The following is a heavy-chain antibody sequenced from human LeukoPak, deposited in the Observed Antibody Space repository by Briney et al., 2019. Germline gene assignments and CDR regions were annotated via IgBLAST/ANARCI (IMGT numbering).Heavy chain of an antibody. Sequence: GGSLRLSCAASGFTFDDYGMSWVRQAPGKGLEWVSGINWNGGSTGYADSVKGRFTISRDNAKNSLYLQMNSLRTEDTAVYFCARDSYSSSRNDYWGQGTLVTVSS. V-gene: IGHV3-20*04. J-gene: IGHJ4*02. CDR1: GFTFDDYG. CDR2: INWNGGST. CDR3: ARDSYSSSRNDY. D-gene: IGHD6-13*01.